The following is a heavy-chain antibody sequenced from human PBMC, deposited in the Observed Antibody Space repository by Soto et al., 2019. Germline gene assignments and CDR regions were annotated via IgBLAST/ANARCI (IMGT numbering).Heavy chain of an antibody. CDR1: GGTFSSYT. D-gene: IGHD2-15*01. V-gene: IGHV1-69*02. Sequence: QVQLVQSGAEVKKPGSSVKVSCKASGGTFSSYTISWVRQAPGQGLEWMGRIIPILGIANYAQKFQGRVTITADKSTSTAYMELSSLRSEDTAVYYCARGGSEGYCSGGSCYSFDYWGQGTLVTVSS. CDR3: ARGGSEGYCSGGSCYSFDY. CDR2: IIPILGIA. J-gene: IGHJ4*02.